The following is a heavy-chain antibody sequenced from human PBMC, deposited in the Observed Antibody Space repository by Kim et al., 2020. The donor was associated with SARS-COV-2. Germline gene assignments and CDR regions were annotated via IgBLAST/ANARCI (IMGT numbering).Heavy chain of an antibody. J-gene: IGHJ4*02. CDR3: ARDGRYSSSWEFDY. V-gene: IGHV3-21*01. D-gene: IGHD6-13*01. Sequence: ADAVKGRFTISRDNAKNSLYLQMNNLRAEDTAVYYCARDGRYSSSWEFDYWGQGTLVTVSS.